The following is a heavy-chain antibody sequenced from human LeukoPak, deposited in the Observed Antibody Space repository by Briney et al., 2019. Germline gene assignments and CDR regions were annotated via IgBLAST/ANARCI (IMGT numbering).Heavy chain of an antibody. CDR3: ASNKMTTVTTGYYFDY. Sequence: GGSLRLSCAASGFTFSTYDMNWVRQAPGKGLECVSAISGSGGTIYYADSVKGRFTISRDNAKNSLYLQMNSLRAEDTAVYYCASNKMTTVTTGYYFDYWGQGTLVTVSS. J-gene: IGHJ4*02. CDR2: ISGSGGTI. V-gene: IGHV3-23*01. CDR1: GFTFSTYD. D-gene: IGHD4-17*01.